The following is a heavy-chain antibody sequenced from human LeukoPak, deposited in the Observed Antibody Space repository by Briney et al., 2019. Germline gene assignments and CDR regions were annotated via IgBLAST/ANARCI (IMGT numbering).Heavy chain of an antibody. J-gene: IGHJ6*04. CDR3: AKDSKLRSYYYYYGMDV. Sequence: GRSLRLSCAASGFTFSSYGMRWVRQAPGKGLEWVAVISYDGSNKYYADSVKGRFTISRDNSKNTLYLQMNSLRAEDTAVYYCAKDSKLRSYYYYYGMDVWGKGTTVTVSS. V-gene: IGHV3-30*18. CDR1: GFTFSSYG. D-gene: IGHD4-17*01. CDR2: ISYDGSNK.